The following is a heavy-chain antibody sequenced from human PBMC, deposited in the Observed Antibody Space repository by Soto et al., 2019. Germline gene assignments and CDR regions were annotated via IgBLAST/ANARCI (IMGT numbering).Heavy chain of an antibody. CDR2: ISSSSSFI. D-gene: IGHD6-13*01. Sequence: PGGSLRLSCAASGFTFSSYSMNWVRQVPGKGLEWVSSISSSSSFIYYADSVKGRFTISRDNAKNSLYLQMNSLRVDDTAVYYCARIWEQQLADYWGPGTLVTRLL. CDR1: GFTFSSYS. J-gene: IGHJ4*02. CDR3: ARIWEQQLADY. V-gene: IGHV3-21*01.